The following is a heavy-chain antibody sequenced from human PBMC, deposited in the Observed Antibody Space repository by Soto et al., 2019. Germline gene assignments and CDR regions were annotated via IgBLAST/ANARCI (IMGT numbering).Heavy chain of an antibody. CDR2: IYYSGST. V-gene: IGHV4-59*01. CDR3: ARGYYYDSSGYITPPGFDY. J-gene: IGHJ4*02. CDR1: GGSISSYY. Sequence: ETLSLTCTVSGGSISSYYWSWIRQPPGKGLEWIGYIYYSGSTNYNPSLKSRVTISVDTSKNQFSLKLSSVTAADTAVYYCARGYYYDSSGYITPPGFDYWGQGTLVTVSS. D-gene: IGHD3-22*01.